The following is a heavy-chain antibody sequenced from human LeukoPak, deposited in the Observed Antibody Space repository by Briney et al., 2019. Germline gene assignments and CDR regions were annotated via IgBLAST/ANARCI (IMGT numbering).Heavy chain of an antibody. CDR2: IKQDGSEK. V-gene: IGHV3-7*01. Sequence: GGSLRLSCAASGFTFSSYWMSWVRQAPGKGLEWVANIKQDGSEKYYVDSVKGRCTISRDNAKNSLYLQMNSLRAEDTAVYYCARDYCSGGSCYAWFDYWGQGTLVTVSS. CDR3: ARDYCSGGSCYAWFDY. J-gene: IGHJ4*02. CDR1: GFTFSSYW. D-gene: IGHD2-15*01.